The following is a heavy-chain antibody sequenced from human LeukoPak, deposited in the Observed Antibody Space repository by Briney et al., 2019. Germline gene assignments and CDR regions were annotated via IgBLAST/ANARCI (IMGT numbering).Heavy chain of an antibody. CDR2: INSDGSST. CDR3: ARDLGNDYDFWSGYYTFDY. CDR1: GFTFSSYW. D-gene: IGHD3-3*01. Sequence: SGGSLRLSCAASGFTFSSYWMHWVRQAPGKGLVWVSRINSDGSSTSYAGSVKGRFTISRDNAKNTLYLQMNSLRAEDTAVYYCARDLGNDYDFWSGYYTFDYWGQGTLVTVSS. J-gene: IGHJ4*02. V-gene: IGHV3-74*01.